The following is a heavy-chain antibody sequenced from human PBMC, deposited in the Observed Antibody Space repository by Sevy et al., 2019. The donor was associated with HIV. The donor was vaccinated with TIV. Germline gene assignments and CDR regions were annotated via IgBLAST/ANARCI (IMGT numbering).Heavy chain of an antibody. CDR2: INQDGSVN. V-gene: IGHV3-7*01. J-gene: IGHJ4*02. D-gene: IGHD6-13*01. CDR1: GFSINAYW. Sequence: GGCLRLSCAASGFSINAYWMLWVRQAPGRGLEWVANINQDGSVNYYADSVKGRFTISRDNARNLVSLQMNILRVEVTALYYCVRAIATADSFWGQGTLVTVSS. CDR3: VRAIATADSF.